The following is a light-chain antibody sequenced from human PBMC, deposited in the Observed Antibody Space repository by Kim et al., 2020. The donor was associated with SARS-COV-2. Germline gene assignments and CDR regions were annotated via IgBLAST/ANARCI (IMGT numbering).Light chain of an antibody. V-gene: IGLV2-14*03. J-gene: IGLJ2*01. Sequence: QSALTQPASVSGSPGQSITISCTGTSSDVGGYNYVSWYQQHPGKAPKLMIYDASNRPSGVSNRFSGSKSGNTASLTISGLQAEDEADYHCSSYTSSSTVVFGGGTQLTVL. CDR3: SSYTSSSTVV. CDR1: SSDVGGYNY. CDR2: DAS.